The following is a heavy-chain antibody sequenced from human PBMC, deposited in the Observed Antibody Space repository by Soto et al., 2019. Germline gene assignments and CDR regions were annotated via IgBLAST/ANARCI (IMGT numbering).Heavy chain of an antibody. V-gene: IGHV5-51*01. CDR2: IYPSDSDT. Sequence: GESLKISCKGSGYSFTSYWIGWVRQMPGKGLECMGIIYPSDSDTRYSPSFQGQVTISADKSISTAYLQWSSLKASDTAIYYCARPIGALSTTDFTYWGQGTLVTVSS. J-gene: IGHJ4*02. CDR1: GYSFTSYW. D-gene: IGHD3-22*01. CDR3: ARPIGALSTTDFTY.